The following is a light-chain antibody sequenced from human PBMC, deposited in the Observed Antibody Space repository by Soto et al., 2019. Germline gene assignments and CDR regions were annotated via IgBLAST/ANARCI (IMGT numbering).Light chain of an antibody. V-gene: IGKV2-24*01. CDR3: MQATQYRPYP. CDR2: KVS. J-gene: IGKJ2*01. CDR1: QSLVHSDGNTY. Sequence: DIVLTQTPLSSPVTIGQPASISCRSSQSLVHSDGNTYLSWLQQRPGQPPRLLIYKVSNRLSGVPDRFSGSGAETDFTLEISRVEAEDVRVYYCMQATQYRPYPFGQGTKLEIK.